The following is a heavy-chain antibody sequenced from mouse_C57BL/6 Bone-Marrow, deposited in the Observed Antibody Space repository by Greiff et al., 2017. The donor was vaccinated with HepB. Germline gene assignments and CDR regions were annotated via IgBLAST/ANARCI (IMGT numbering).Heavy chain of an antibody. D-gene: IGHD1-1*02. CDR2: IYPRDGST. J-gene: IGHJ4*01. Sequence: VQLQESDAELVKPGASVKISCKVSGYTFTDHTIHWMKQRPEQGLEWIGYIYPRDGSTKYNEKFKGKATVTADKSSSTAYMQLNSLTSEDSAVYFCAEDYGPHYYAMDYWGQGTSVTVSS. CDR3: AEDYGPHYYAMDY. CDR1: GYTFTDHT. V-gene: IGHV1-78*01.